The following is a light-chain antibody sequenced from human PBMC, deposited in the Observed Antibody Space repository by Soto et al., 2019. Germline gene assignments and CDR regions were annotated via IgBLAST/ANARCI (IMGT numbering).Light chain of an antibody. J-gene: IGKJ2*02. CDR3: LQDYNYPRT. V-gene: IGKV1-6*01. Sequence: AIQMTQSPSSLSASVGDRVTITCRASQGIRSDLGWYQQKPGIAPKLLIYGASTLQSGVPSRFSGSGSGTDFTLTISSLQPEDFATYYCLQDYNYPRTFGQGTKVDIK. CDR1: QGIRSD. CDR2: GAS.